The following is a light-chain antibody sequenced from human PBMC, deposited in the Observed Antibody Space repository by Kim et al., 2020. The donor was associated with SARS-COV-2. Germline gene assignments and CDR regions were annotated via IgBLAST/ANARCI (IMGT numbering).Light chain of an antibody. J-gene: IGKJ1*01. CDR1: HSVRDNY. CDR2: AAS. Sequence: GERATLSCRASHSVRDNYLACYQHKPGQAPRLLIYAASNRAIGVPDRFSGSGSGTDFTLTITGLEPADSAVYYCQQYGNSPRWTFGRGTKVDIK. CDR3: QQYGNSPRWT. V-gene: IGKV3-20*01.